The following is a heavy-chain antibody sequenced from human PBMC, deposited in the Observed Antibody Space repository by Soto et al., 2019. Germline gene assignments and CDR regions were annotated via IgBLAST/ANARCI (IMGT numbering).Heavy chain of an antibody. V-gene: IGHV3-9*01. Sequence: EVQLVESGGGLGQPGRSLRLSCAASGFTFDDYAMHWVRQVPGKGLEWVSGISWNSGSIVYADSVKGRFTISRDNAKNSLYLQMNSLRTEDTALYYCAKDIPSGYRPVGDAFDIWGQGTMVTVSS. J-gene: IGHJ3*02. CDR2: ISWNSGSI. CDR3: AKDIPSGYRPVGDAFDI. CDR1: GFTFDDYA. D-gene: IGHD6-13*01.